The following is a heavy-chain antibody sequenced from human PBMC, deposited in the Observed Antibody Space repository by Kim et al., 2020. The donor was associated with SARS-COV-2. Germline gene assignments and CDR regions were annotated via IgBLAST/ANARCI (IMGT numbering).Heavy chain of an antibody. CDR2: INSNGLKT. CDR1: GFTLANYA. D-gene: IGHD1-26*01. V-gene: IGHV3-64*02. J-gene: IGHJ4*02. CDR3: AREALTPQYYDYLDC. Sequence: GGSLRLSCMAYGFTLANYAMHWVRRAPGKGPEYVAAINSNGLKTYYADFVEGRFTISRDISKNILYLQLGSLKLEDKAMYYCAREALTPQYYDYLDCWGQGILVSVPS.